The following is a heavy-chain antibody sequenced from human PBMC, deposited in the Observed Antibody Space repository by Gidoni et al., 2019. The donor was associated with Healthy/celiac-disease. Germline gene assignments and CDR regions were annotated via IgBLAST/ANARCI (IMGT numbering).Heavy chain of an antibody. CDR1: GFTFSSYA. Sequence: EVQLVESGGGLVQPGGSLRLSCAASGFTFSSYAMSWVGQAPGKGLEWVSAISGSGGSTYYADSVKGRFTISRDNSKNTLYLQMNSLRAEDTAVYYCAKEIVGATALGGAFDIWGQGTMVTVSS. CDR3: AKEIVGATALGGAFDI. J-gene: IGHJ3*02. V-gene: IGHV3-23*04. CDR2: ISGSGGST. D-gene: IGHD1-26*01.